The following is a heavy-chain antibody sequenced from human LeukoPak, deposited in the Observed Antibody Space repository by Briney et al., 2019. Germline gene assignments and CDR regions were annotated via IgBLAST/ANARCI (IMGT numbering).Heavy chain of an antibody. V-gene: IGHV4-61*02. CDR2: IWPDGAP. CDR3: ARGRDSRGYQFMGFDS. D-gene: IGHD3-22*01. J-gene: IGHJ4*02. Sequence: PSQTLSLTLTGPWGSLNQGYYYLGLIRPPAGKGMGLIWWIWPDGAPTYRPSLKSQVTISVDTSKNQFSLRLSSVTAADTAVYYCARGRDSRGYQFMGFDSWGQGTLVTVSS. CDR1: WGSLNQGYYY.